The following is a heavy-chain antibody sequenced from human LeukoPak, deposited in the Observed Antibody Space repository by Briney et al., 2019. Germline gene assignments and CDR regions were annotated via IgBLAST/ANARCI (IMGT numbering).Heavy chain of an antibody. CDR3: ARYCSGGNCDEGFDY. J-gene: IGHJ4*02. Sequence: ASVKVSCKASGYTFTSYDINWVRQAPGQGLEWMGWINTNTGNPTYAQGFTGRFVFSLDTSVSTAYLQISSLKAEDTAVYYCARYCSGGNCDEGFDYWGQGTLVTVSS. D-gene: IGHD2-15*01. V-gene: IGHV7-4-1*02. CDR2: INTNTGNP. CDR1: GYTFTSYD.